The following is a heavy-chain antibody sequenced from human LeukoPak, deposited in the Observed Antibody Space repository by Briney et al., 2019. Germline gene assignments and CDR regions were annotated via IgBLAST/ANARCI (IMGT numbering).Heavy chain of an antibody. CDR3: AKVEAAGRTFDY. CDR1: GFTFRTYA. Sequence: GGSLRLSCAASGFTFRTYAMTWVRQAPGKGLEWVSSVSGSGNGEGRTPYADSVKGRFTISRDNSKNTLYLQMHSLRAEDTAVFYCAKVEAAGRTFDYWGQGTLVTVSS. D-gene: IGHD6-13*01. J-gene: IGHJ4*02. V-gene: IGHV3-23*01. CDR2: VSGSGNGEGRT.